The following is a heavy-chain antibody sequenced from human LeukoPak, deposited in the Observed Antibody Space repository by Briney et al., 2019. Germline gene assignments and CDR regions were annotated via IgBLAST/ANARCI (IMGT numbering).Heavy chain of an antibody. D-gene: IGHD4-17*01. V-gene: IGHV4-31*03. CDR2: IYYSGST. CDR1: GGSISSGGYY. J-gene: IGHJ4*02. CDR3: ARCGKDGDYAQN. Sequence: SQTLPLTCTVSGGSISSGGYYWSWIRQHPGKGLEWIGYIYYSGSTYYNPSLKSRVTISVDTSKNQFSLKLSSVTAADTAVYYCARCGKDGDYAQNWGQGTLVTVSS.